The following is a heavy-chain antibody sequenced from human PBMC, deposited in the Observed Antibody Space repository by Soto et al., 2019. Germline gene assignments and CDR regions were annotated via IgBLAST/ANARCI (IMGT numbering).Heavy chain of an antibody. J-gene: IGHJ6*02. Sequence: QVQLQQWGAGLLKPSETLSLTCAVSGGSFSGYYWNWIRQPPGKGLEWSGEITHSGSTNYNPSLKNRVTISVDTSKNQFYLKLGSVTAADTAVYYCARVSGIYYYGMDVWGQGTTVTVSS. V-gene: IGHV4-34*01. CDR3: ARVSGIYYYGMDV. CDR1: GGSFSGYY. D-gene: IGHD3-10*01. CDR2: ITHSGST.